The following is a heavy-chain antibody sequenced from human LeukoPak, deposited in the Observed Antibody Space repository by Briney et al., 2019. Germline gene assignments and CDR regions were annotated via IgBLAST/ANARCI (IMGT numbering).Heavy chain of an antibody. CDR2: INHSGST. J-gene: IGHJ2*01. CDR3: ARGESSGYYWYFDL. V-gene: IGHV4-34*01. CDR1: GGSFSGYY. D-gene: IGHD3-22*01. Sequence: SETLSLTCAVYGGSFSGYYWSWIRQPPGKGLEWIGEINHSGSTNYNPSLKSRVTISVDTSKNQFSLKLSSVTAADTAVYYCARGESSGYYWYFDLWGRGTLVTVSS.